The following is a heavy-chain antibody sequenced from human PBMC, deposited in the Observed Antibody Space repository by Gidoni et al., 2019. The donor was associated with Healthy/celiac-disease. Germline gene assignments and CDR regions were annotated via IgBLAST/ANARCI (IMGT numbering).Heavy chain of an antibody. CDR1: GFPFSSYA. J-gene: IGHJ4*02. Sequence: EVQLLESGGGLVQPGGSLRLPCAASGFPFSSYAMSWVRQAPGKGLEWVSAISGSGGSTYYADSVKGRFTISRDNSKNTLYLQMNSLRAEDTAVYYCAMSMTTVTTGDYWGQGTLVTVSS. CDR3: AMSMTTVTTGDY. V-gene: IGHV3-23*01. CDR2: ISGSGGST. D-gene: IGHD4-17*01.